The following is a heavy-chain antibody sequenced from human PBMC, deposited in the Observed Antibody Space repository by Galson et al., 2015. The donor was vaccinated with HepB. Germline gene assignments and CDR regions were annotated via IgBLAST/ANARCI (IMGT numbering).Heavy chain of an antibody. V-gene: IGHV3-23*01. Sequence: SLRLSCAASGFTFSSYAMSWVRQAPGKGLEWVSAISGSGGSTFYAESVRGRFTISRDNSKNTLYLQMNSLRAEDTAVYYCAKGGYCGGDCYPGPAEWWGQGTLVTVSS. J-gene: IGHJ4*02. CDR2: ISGSGGST. CDR3: AKGGYCGGDCYPGPAEW. D-gene: IGHD2-21*01. CDR1: GFTFSSYA.